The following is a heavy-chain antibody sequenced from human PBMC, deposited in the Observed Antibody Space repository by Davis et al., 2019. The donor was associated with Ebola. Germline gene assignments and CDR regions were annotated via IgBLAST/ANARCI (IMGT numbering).Heavy chain of an antibody. J-gene: IGHJ6*02. Sequence: GESLKISCAASGFTFSNAWMSWVRQAPGKGLEWVGRIKSKTDGGTTDYAAPVKGRFTISRDDSKNTLYLQMNSLKTEDTAVYYCCREVVVAATGSGLRLYYYYYGMDVWGQGTTVTVSS. CDR3: CREVVVAATGSGLRLYYYYYGMDV. CDR2: IKSKTDGGTT. CDR1: GFTFSNAW. V-gene: IGHV3-15*01. D-gene: IGHD2-15*01.